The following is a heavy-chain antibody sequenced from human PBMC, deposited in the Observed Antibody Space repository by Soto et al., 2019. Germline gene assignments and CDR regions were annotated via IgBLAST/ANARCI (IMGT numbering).Heavy chain of an antibody. J-gene: IGHJ6*02. D-gene: IGHD3-9*01. CDR3: ARERYDILNGYPKNNYYYYGMDV. Sequence: SETLSLTCTVSGGSISSYYWSWIRQPPGKGLEWIGYIYYSGSTNYNPSLKSRVTISVDTSKNQFSLKLSSVTAADTAVYYCARERYDILNGYPKNNYYYYGMDVWGQGTTVTVSS. CDR1: GGSISSYY. V-gene: IGHV4-59*01. CDR2: IYYSGST.